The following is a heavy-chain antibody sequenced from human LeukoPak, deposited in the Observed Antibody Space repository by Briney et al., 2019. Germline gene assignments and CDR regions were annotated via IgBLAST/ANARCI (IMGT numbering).Heavy chain of an antibody. V-gene: IGHV3-64*01. D-gene: IGHD2-15*01. CDR2: ISSNGGST. CDR3: ARRYCSGATCYYDY. J-gene: IGHJ4*02. CDR1: GFTFNNYA. Sequence: PGGSLSLSCAASGFTFNNYAMHWVRQAPGKGLEYVSSISSNGGSTYYGNSVKGRFTISRDNSKNTLYLQMGSLRAEDMAVYYCARRYCSGATCYYDYWGQGTLVAVSS.